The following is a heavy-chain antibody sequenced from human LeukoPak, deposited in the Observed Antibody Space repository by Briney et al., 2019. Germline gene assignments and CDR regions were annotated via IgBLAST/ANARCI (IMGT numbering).Heavy chain of an antibody. CDR1: GFTFDDYG. CDR2: INWNGGST. Sequence: GGSLRLSCAASGFTFDDYGMSWVRQAPGKGLEWVSGINWNGGSTGYADSVKGRFTISRDNAKNSLYLQMNSLRGEDTATYYCAKTSIRGYYYMEVWGKGTTVTVAS. J-gene: IGHJ6*03. CDR3: AKTSIRGYYYMEV. V-gene: IGHV3-20*04.